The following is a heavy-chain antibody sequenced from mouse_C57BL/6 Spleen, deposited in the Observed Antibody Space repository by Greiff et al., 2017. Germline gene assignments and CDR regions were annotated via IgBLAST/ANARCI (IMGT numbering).Heavy chain of an antibody. V-gene: IGHV1-82*01. CDR1: GYAFSSSW. Sequence: VQLQESGPELVKPGASVKISCKASGYAFSSSWMNWVKQRPGKGLEWIGRIYPGDGDTNYNGKFKGKATLTADKSSSTAYMQLSSLTSEDSAVYFCARHYYGIAMDYGGQGTSVTVSS. D-gene: IGHD1-1*01. CDR2: IYPGDGDT. J-gene: IGHJ4*01. CDR3: ARHYYGIAMDY.